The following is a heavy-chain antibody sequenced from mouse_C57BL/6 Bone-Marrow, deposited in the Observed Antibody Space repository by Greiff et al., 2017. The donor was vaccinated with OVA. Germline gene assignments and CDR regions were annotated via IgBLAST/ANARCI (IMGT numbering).Heavy chain of an antibody. D-gene: IGHD1-1*01. CDR2: INPNNGGT. V-gene: IGHV1-18*01. CDR1: GYTFTDYN. CDR3: ARSDYGSSSYWYFDV. J-gene: IGHJ1*03. Sequence: VQLQQSGPELVKPGASVKIPCKASGYTFTDYNMDWVKQSHGKSLEWIGDINPNNGGTIYNQKFKGKATLTVDKSSSTAYMELRSLTSEDTAVYYCARSDYGSSSYWYFDVWGTGTTVTVSS.